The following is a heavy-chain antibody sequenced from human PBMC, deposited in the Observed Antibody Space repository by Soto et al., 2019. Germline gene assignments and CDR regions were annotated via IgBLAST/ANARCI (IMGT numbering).Heavy chain of an antibody. D-gene: IGHD3-3*01. CDR2: IYPGDSDI. CDR3: ARKESGHYYEGFDY. V-gene: IGHV5-51*01. Sequence: PGESLKISCNGSAYSLTNYWIGWVRQMPGKGLEWMGSIYPGDSDIKYSPSFQGQVTISADKSINTAYLQWSSLKASDSAMYYCARKESGHYYEGFDYWGQGTLVTVSS. J-gene: IGHJ4*02. CDR1: AYSLTNYW.